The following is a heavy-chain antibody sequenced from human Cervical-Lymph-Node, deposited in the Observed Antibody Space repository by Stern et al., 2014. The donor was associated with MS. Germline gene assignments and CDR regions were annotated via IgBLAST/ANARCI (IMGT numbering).Heavy chain of an antibody. CDR2: ISYDGSNK. Sequence: VQLLESGGGVVQPGWSLRLSCAASGFNFSSYGIHWVRQAPGKGLEWVAVISYDGSNKYYADSVKGRFTISRDNSKNTLYLQMNSLRREDTAVYYCAKDGAFADSHSALDIWGQGTMATVSS. CDR3: AKDGAFADSHSALDI. D-gene: IGHD2-21*02. V-gene: IGHV3-30*18. J-gene: IGHJ3*02. CDR1: GFNFSSYG.